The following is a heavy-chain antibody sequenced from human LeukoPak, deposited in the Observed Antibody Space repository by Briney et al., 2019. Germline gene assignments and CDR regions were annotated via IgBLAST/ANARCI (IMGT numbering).Heavy chain of an antibody. CDR3: ARRTRLSSGYYLGY. J-gene: IGHJ4*02. D-gene: IGHD3-22*01. V-gene: IGHV1-69*05. CDR1: GGTFSSYA. Sequence: SVKVSCKASGGTFSSYAISWVRQAPGRGLEWMGGIIPIFGTANYAQKFQGRVTMTTDTSTSTAYMELRSLRSDDTAVYYCARRTRLSSGYYLGYWGQGTLVTVSS. CDR2: IIPIFGTA.